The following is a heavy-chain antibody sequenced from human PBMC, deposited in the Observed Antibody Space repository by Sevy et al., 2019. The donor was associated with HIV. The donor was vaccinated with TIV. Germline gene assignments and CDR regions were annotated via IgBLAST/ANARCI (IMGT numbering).Heavy chain of an antibody. CDR3: AREHMVGATDGGQYYYYYMDV. CDR1: GFTFSDHY. Sequence: GGSLRLSCAASGFTFSDHYMDWVRQAPGKGLEWVGRTRNKANSYTTEYAASVKGRFTISRDNLKNSLYLQMNSLKTEDTAVYYCAREHMVGATDGGQYYYYYMDVWGKGTTVTVSS. CDR2: TRNKANSYTT. J-gene: IGHJ6*03. D-gene: IGHD1-26*01. V-gene: IGHV3-72*01.